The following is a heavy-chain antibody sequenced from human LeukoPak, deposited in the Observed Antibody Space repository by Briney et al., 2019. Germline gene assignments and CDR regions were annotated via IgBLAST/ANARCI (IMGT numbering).Heavy chain of an antibody. CDR2: INHSGST. D-gene: IGHD3-9*01. Sequence: SETLSLTCAVYGGSFSGYYWSWLRQPPGKGLEWIGEINHSGSTNYNPSLKSRVTISVDTSKNQFSLKLSSVTAADTAVYYCARRYDILTGYYRIDPWGQGTLVTVSS. CDR3: ARRYDILTGYYRIDP. J-gene: IGHJ5*02. V-gene: IGHV4-34*01. CDR1: GGSFSGYY.